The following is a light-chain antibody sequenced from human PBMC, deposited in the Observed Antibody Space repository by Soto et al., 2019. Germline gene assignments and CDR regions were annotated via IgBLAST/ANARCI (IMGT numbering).Light chain of an antibody. CDR3: QQYYSPPLT. CDR2: WAS. CDR1: QSVLYSSDNKNY. J-gene: IGKJ4*01. Sequence: DIVMTQSPDSLAVSLGERATINCRSSQSVLYSSDNKNYLAWYQQKPGQPPKLLLHWASARESGVPDRFSGSGSATDFTLTISRLQPEDVAVYDCQQYYSPPLTFGGGTKVEI. V-gene: IGKV4-1*01.